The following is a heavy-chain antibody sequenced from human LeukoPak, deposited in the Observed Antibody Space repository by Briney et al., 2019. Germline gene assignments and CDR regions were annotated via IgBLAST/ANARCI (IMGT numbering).Heavy chain of an antibody. J-gene: IGHJ4*02. D-gene: IGHD3-10*01. Sequence: GGSLRLSCAASGFTVSSNYTSWVRQAPGKGLEWVSVIYSGGSTYYADSVKGRFAISRDNSKNTLYLQMNSLRAEDTAVYYCARSRYYGSGSYFWGQGTLVTVSS. V-gene: IGHV3-66*01. CDR3: ARSRYYGSGSYF. CDR1: GFTVSSNY. CDR2: IYSGGST.